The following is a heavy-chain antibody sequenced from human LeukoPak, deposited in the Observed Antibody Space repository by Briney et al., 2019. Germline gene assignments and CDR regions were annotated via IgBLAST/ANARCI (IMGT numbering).Heavy chain of an antibody. CDR1: GFTFDDYA. CDR3: VKDRGRSGYYYRPVDY. J-gene: IGHJ4*02. CDR2: ISESGGGT. Sequence: GGSLRLSCAASGFTFDDYAMHWVRQAPRKGLEWVSLISESGGGTYYADSAKGRFTISRDNSKNSLYLQINSLRTEDTAFYYCVKDRGRSGYYYRPVDYWGQGALVTVSS. D-gene: IGHD3-22*01. V-gene: IGHV3-43*02.